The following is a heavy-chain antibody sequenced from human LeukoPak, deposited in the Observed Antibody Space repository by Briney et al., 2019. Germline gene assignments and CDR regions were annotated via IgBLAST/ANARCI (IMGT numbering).Heavy chain of an antibody. CDR3: ARESGYFYYYYGMDV. Sequence: GGSLRLSCAASGFTFSSYAMSWVRQAPGKGLEWVSAISGSGGSTYYADSVKGRFTISRDNSKNTLYLQMNSLRAEDTALYYCARESGYFYYYYGMDVWGQGTTVTVSS. CDR2: ISGSGGST. CDR1: GFTFSSYA. D-gene: IGHD3-22*01. V-gene: IGHV3-23*01. J-gene: IGHJ6*02.